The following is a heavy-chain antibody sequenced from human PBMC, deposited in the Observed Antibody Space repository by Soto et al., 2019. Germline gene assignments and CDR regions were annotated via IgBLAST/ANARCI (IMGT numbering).Heavy chain of an antibody. CDR1: GFTFSSYG. Sequence: HPGGSLRLSCTASGFTFSSYGMHWVRQAPGKGLEWVAVISYDGSNKYYADSVKGRFTISRDNSKNTLYLQMNSLRAEDTAVYYCAKDPYYYDSSGQYFDYWGQGTLVTVSS. D-gene: IGHD3-22*01. V-gene: IGHV3-30*18. CDR2: ISYDGSNK. J-gene: IGHJ4*02. CDR3: AKDPYYYDSSGQYFDY.